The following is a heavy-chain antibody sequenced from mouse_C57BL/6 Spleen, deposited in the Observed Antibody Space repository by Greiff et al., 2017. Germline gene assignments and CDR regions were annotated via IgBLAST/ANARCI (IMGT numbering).Heavy chain of an antibody. CDR3: ARGGNDGYYEFDY. D-gene: IGHD2-3*01. Sequence: DVKLVESGGGLVKPGGSLKLSCAASGFTFSSYAMSWVRQTPEKRLEWVATISDGGSYTYYPDNVKGRFTISRDNAKNNLYLQMSHLKSEDTAMYYCARGGNDGYYEFDYWGQGTTLTVSS. V-gene: IGHV5-4*03. J-gene: IGHJ2*01. CDR2: ISDGGSYT. CDR1: GFTFSSYA.